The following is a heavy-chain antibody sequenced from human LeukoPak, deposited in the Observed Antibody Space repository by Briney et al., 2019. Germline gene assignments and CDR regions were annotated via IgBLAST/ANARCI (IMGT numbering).Heavy chain of an antibody. V-gene: IGHV3-48*03. D-gene: IGHD6-13*01. CDR1: GFTFSSYE. CDR3: ARGPHPYSSSWYHFDY. CDR2: ISSSGSTI. Sequence: PGGSLRLSCAASGFTFSSYEMNWVRQAPGKGLEWVSYISSSGSTIYYADSVKGRFTISRDNARNSLYLQMNSLRGEDTAVYYCARGPHPYSSSWYHFDYWGQGTLVTVSS. J-gene: IGHJ4*02.